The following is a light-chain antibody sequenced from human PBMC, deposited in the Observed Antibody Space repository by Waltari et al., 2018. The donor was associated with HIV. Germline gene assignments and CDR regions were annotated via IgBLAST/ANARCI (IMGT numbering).Light chain of an antibody. V-gene: IGLV2-8*01. Sequence: QSALTQPPSASGSPGQSVTISCAGTSSDIGLYNFVSWYQHHPGKAPKLMMSDVSRRPSGVPDRFSGSKSGNTASLTVSGLQADDEATYYCFSYAGNNFLLFGGGTKLTVL. CDR2: DVS. CDR3: FSYAGNNFLL. J-gene: IGLJ2*01. CDR1: SSDIGLYNF.